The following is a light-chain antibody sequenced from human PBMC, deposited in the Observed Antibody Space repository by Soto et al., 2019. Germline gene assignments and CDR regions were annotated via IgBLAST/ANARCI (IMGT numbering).Light chain of an antibody. Sequence: DIQMTQSPSTLSASVGDSVTITCRASQNIRNWLAWYQQKPGKAPKLLIYGASTLQSGVPSRFSGSGSGTDFTFTINSLQPEDIATYYCQQYSHLITFGQGTRLEI. CDR2: GAS. V-gene: IGKV1-5*01. CDR3: QQYSHLIT. J-gene: IGKJ5*01. CDR1: QNIRNW.